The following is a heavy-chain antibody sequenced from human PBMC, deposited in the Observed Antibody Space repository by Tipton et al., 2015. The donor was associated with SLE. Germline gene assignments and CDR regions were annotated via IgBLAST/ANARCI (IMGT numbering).Heavy chain of an antibody. CDR2: IYYSGST. Sequence: TLSLTCTVSGGSISSHYWSWIRQPPGKGLEWIGDIYYSGSTNYNPSLTSRVTISVDTSKNQFSLKLSSVTAADTAVYYCARSAGYGSNWAHFDYWGQGTLVTVSS. V-gene: IGHV4-59*11. D-gene: IGHD6-13*01. CDR3: ARSAGYGSNWAHFDY. J-gene: IGHJ4*02. CDR1: GGSISSHY.